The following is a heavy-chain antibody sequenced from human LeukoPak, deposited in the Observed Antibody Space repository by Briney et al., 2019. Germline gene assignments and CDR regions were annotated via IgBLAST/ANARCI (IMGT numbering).Heavy chain of an antibody. Sequence: GGSLRLSCVISGFTLSHFGIHWVRQAPGKGLDWVAFIHLNGSNKNYADSVQGRFTVSRDNSKNTVYLQMSSLRGDDTAMYYCVRGDSVDYWGQGTLVAVSA. J-gene: IGHJ4*02. CDR1: GFTLSHFG. CDR3: VRGDSVDY. V-gene: IGHV3-30*02. CDR2: IHLNGSNK. D-gene: IGHD3-16*01.